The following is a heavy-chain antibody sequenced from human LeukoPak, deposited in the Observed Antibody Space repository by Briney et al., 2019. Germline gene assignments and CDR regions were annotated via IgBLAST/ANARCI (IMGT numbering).Heavy chain of an antibody. J-gene: IGHJ4*02. CDR2: IRGSGGST. CDR1: GFTFSSYA. CDR3: AKDYCSGGSCAYFDY. Sequence: GGSLRLSCAASGFTFSSYAMSWVRQAPGKGLEWVSAIRGSGGSTYYADSVKGRFTISRDNSKNTLYLQMNSLRAEDTAVYYCAKDYCSGGSCAYFDYWGQGTLVTVSS. V-gene: IGHV3-23*01. D-gene: IGHD2-15*01.